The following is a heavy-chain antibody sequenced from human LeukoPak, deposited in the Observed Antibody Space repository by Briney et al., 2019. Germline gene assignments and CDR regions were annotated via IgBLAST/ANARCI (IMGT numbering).Heavy chain of an antibody. Sequence: PGGSLRLSCAASGFTFRSYWMSWVRQASGRGLEWVGRIRSKADNDATAYGASVKGRFTISRDDSRNTAYLQMNSLKTEDTAMYYCTIGVYWGQGTLVTVSS. CDR2: IRSKADNDAT. CDR3: TIGVY. CDR1: GFTFRSYW. V-gene: IGHV3-73*01. J-gene: IGHJ4*02.